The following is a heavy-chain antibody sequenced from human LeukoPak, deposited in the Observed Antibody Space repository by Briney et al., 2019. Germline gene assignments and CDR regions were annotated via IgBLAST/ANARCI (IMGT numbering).Heavy chain of an antibody. J-gene: IGHJ5*02. D-gene: IGHD6-19*01. CDR2: ISYDGSNK. V-gene: IGHV3-33*05. CDR1: GFIFSSYD. Sequence: TGGSLRLSCAASGFIFSSYDMHWVREAPGKGLEWVTFISYDGSNKYYVDSVKGRFTISRDNSKNTLYLQMNSLRAEDTAVYYCAKASYSSGWYGWFDPWGQGTLVTVSS. CDR3: AKASYSSGWYGWFDP.